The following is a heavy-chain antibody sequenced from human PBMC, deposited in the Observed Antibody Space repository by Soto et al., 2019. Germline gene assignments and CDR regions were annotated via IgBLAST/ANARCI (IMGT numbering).Heavy chain of an antibody. V-gene: IGHV4-39*01. CDR2: IYYSGDT. CDR1: GGSIGSSAYY. CDR3: VASSIYVFSDEAYFDY. J-gene: IGHJ4*02. Sequence: QVVLQESGPGLVRPSEALSLICGVSGGSIGSSAYYWGCVRQSPGRGLEWIGSIYYSGDTYEDPSLKSRVTMSLDKSKNQFSLKLTSMTAADTAVYYCVASSIYVFSDEAYFDYWGQGTLVTVSS. D-gene: IGHD3-3*01.